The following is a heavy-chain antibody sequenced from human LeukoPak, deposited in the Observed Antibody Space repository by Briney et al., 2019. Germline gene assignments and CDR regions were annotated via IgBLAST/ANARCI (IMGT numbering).Heavy chain of an antibody. CDR3: ARAPYYYDSSGYYLVHGMDV. CDR2: ISSSGSTI. CDR1: GFTFSDYY. J-gene: IGHJ6*02. Sequence: GGSLRLSCAASGFTFSDYYMSWIRQAPGKGLEWVSYISSSGSTIYYADSVKGRFTISRDNAKNSLYLQMNSLRAEDTAVYYCARAPYYYDSSGYYLVHGMDVWGQGTTVTVSS. V-gene: IGHV3-11*01. D-gene: IGHD3-22*01.